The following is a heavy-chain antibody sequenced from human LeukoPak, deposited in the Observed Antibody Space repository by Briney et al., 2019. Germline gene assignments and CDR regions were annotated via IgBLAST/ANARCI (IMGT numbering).Heavy chain of an antibody. J-gene: IGHJ3*02. CDR3: ARIRDGYNDAYDI. V-gene: IGHV1-46*01. Sequence: ASVKVSGKASGYTSTNYYIHWVRQAPGQGLEWMGLINPGGANRNYAQNFQGRVTMTRDTSTSTVYMELGSLRSEDTAIYYCARIRDGYNDAYDIWGQGTVVTVPS. CDR1: GYTSTNYY. CDR2: INPGGANR. D-gene: IGHD5-24*01.